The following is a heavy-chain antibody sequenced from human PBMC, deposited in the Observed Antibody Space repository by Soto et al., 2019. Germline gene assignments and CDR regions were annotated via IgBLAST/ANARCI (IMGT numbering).Heavy chain of an antibody. CDR1: GGSFSGYY. V-gene: IGHV4-34*01. CDR3: ARSPLTIFGVVPTRYFDY. Sequence: TSETLSLTCAVYGGSFSGYYWSWIRQPPGKGLEWIGEINHSGSTNYNPSLKSRVTISVDTSKNQFSLKLSSVTAADTAVYYCARSPLTIFGVVPTRYFDYWGQGTLVTVSS. D-gene: IGHD3-3*01. CDR2: INHSGST. J-gene: IGHJ4*02.